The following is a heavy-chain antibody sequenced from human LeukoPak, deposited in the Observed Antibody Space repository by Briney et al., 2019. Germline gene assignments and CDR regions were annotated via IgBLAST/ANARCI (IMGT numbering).Heavy chain of an antibody. CDR3: ATDQGGGALNY. J-gene: IGHJ4*02. D-gene: IGHD3-16*01. V-gene: IGHV3-7*01. CDR1: GFTFSAYW. Sequence: GGSLRLSCAASGFTFSAYWMTWVRQAPGKGPEWVANIHRDGSVENYVDSVKGRFTVSRDNTKKSLYLQMNGLRADDTAVYYCATDQGGGALNYWGLGTLVTVSS. CDR2: IHRDGSVE.